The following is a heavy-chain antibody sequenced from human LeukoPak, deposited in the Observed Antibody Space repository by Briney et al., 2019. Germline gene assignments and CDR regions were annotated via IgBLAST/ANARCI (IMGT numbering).Heavy chain of an antibody. CDR1: GFTFDDYA. D-gene: IGHD4-11*01. CDR3: AKGLQSPLNYYTDV. Sequence: PGGSLRLSCAASGFTFDDYAMHWVRHARGKGLEWVSGISWNSSSIGYADSVKGRFTISRDNAKNSQYLQMNSLRAEDTAVYYCAKGLQSPLNYYTDVCSKGSTVTVSS. V-gene: IGHV3-9*01. J-gene: IGHJ6*03. CDR2: ISWNSSSI.